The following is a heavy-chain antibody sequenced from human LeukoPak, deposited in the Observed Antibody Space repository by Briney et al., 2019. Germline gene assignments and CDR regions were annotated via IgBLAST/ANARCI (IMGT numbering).Heavy chain of an antibody. Sequence: PSETVSLTCTVSGGSISPFYWSWLRPPPGKGLQWIGYFYYTGSTNFDPSLKSRVTMSLDTSKNQLSLKLISVTAADTAVYYCVRSGGRGGGVWGQGTLVTVSS. CDR1: GGSISPFY. CDR2: FYYTGST. CDR3: VRSGGRGGGV. D-gene: IGHD3-10*01. J-gene: IGHJ4*02. V-gene: IGHV4-59*01.